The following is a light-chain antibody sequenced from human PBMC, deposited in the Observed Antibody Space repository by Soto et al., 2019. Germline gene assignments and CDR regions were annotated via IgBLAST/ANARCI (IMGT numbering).Light chain of an antibody. CDR2: GAS. CDR1: QSITNNY. J-gene: IGKJ1*01. CDR3: QHYGSSPRT. V-gene: IGKV3-20*01. Sequence: EIVLTQSPGTLSFSPGERATLSCRASQSITNNYLAWYQQKAGQVPRLLLYGASTMPTGIPDRFSGSGSGTDFSLTITRREPDDFAVYYCQHYGSSPRTFGQGTKVEIK.